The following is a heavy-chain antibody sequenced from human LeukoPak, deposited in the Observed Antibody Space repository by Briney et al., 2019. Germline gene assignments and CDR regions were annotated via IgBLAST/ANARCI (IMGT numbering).Heavy chain of an antibody. Sequence: SETLSLTCTVSGGSISSGTYYWSGIRHPAGKGLEWIGRIFTSGSSNYNPPLKSRVTISVDTSKNQFSLKLSSVTAADTAVYYCARGAGYCIGSTCYSGQIPFDYWGQGTLVTVSS. V-gene: IGHV4-61*02. J-gene: IGHJ4*02. CDR2: IFTSGSS. CDR3: ARGAGYCIGSTCYSGQIPFDY. CDR1: GGSISSGTYY. D-gene: IGHD2-15*01.